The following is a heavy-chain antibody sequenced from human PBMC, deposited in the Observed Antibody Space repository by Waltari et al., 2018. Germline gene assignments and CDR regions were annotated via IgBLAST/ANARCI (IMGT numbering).Heavy chain of an antibody. D-gene: IGHD3-10*01. CDR3: ARLYTYGSGSFFDY. J-gene: IGHJ4*02. Sequence: QVQLQESGPGLVKPSETLSLTGTVSGDYLRAAYWSWIRQPPGKGLEWIGHFYDTGRTHYSPPLKSRVTISVDTSKNHFYLKLNSVTAADTAVYYCARLYTYGSGSFFDYWGQGALVTVSS. CDR1: GDYLRAAY. V-gene: IGHV4-59*08. CDR2: FYDTGRT.